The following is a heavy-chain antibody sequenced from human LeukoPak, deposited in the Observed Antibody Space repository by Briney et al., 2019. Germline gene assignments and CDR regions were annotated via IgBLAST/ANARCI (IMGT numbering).Heavy chain of an antibody. V-gene: IGHV1-69*13. CDR1: GGTFSSYA. CDR2: IIPIFGTA. Sequence: ASVKVSCKASGGTFSSYAISWVRQAPGQGLEWMGGIIPIFGTANYVQKFQGRVTITADESTSTAYMELSSLRSEDTAVYYCARDPYSSRFPGFDPWGQGTLVTVSS. D-gene: IGHD6-13*01. CDR3: ARDPYSSRFPGFDP. J-gene: IGHJ5*02.